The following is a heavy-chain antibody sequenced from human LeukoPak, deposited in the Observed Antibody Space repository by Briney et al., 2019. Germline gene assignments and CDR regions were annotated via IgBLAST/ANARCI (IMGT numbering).Heavy chain of an antibody. CDR2: IYHSGST. Sequence: SETLSLTCTVSGASITNVNYYWGWIRQPPGKGLEWIGSIYHSGSTYYNPSLKSRVTISIDTSKNQFSLKLYSVTAADTAVYYXXXDQLVVAATDAFDIWGQGTMVTVSS. V-gene: IGHV4-39*03. CDR1: GASITNVNYY. CDR3: XXDQLVVAATDAFDI. J-gene: IGHJ3*02. D-gene: IGHD2-15*01.